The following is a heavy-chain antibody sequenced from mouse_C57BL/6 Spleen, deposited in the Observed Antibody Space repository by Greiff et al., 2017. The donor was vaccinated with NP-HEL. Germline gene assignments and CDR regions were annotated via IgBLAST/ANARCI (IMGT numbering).Heavy chain of an antibody. D-gene: IGHD1-1*01. Sequence: EVQGVESGGDLVKPGGSLKLSCAASGFTFSSYGMSWVRQTPDKRLEWVATISSGGSYTYYPDSVKGRFTISRDNAKNTLYLQMSSLKSEDTAMYYCARPYDTTVDYAMDYWGQGTSVTVAS. J-gene: IGHJ4*01. CDR2: ISSGGSYT. V-gene: IGHV5-6*01. CDR1: GFTFSSYG. CDR3: ARPYDTTVDYAMDY.